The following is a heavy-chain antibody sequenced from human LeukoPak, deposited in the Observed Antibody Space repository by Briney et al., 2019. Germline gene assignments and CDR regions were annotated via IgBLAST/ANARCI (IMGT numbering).Heavy chain of an antibody. D-gene: IGHD2/OR15-2a*01. J-gene: IGHJ4*02. CDR1: GGSISSSSYY. Sequence: SETLSLTCTVSGGSISSSSYYWGWIRQPPGKGLEWIGSIYYSGSTYYNPSLKSRVTISVDTSKNQFSLKLSSVTAADTAVYYCARDGFFYYFDYWGQGTLVTVPS. CDR3: ARDGFFYYFDY. CDR2: IYYSGST. V-gene: IGHV4-39*07.